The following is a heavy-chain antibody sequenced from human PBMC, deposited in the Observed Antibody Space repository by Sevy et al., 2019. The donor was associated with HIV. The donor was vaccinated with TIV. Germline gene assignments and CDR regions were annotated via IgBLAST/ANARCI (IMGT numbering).Heavy chain of an antibody. Sequence: GGSLRLSCAASGFTFSSYSMNWVRQAPGKGLEWVSYISSSSSTIYYADSVKGRFTISRDNAKNSLYLPMNSLRDEDTAAYYCAREIHGSGSYYGGWAFDIWGQGTMVTVSS. CDR2: ISSSSSTI. CDR3: AREIHGSGSYYGGWAFDI. CDR1: GFTFSSYS. V-gene: IGHV3-48*02. D-gene: IGHD3-10*01. J-gene: IGHJ3*02.